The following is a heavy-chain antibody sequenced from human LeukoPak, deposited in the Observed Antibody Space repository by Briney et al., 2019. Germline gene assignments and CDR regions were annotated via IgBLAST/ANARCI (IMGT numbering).Heavy chain of an antibody. D-gene: IGHD6-13*01. CDR1: GYTLTELS. Sequence: ASVKVSCKVSGYTLTELSMHWVRQAPGKELEWMGGFDPEDGETIYAQKFQGRVTMTEDTSTDTAYMELSSLRSEDTAVYYCAMRKDIGSSWYYLDYWGQGTLVTVSS. CDR3: AMRKDIGSSWYYLDY. V-gene: IGHV1-24*01. CDR2: FDPEDGET. J-gene: IGHJ4*02.